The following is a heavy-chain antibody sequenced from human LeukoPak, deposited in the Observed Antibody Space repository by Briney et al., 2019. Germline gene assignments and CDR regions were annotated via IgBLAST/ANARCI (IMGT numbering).Heavy chain of an antibody. CDR2: IRSSSSYI. CDR1: GFTFSSYS. V-gene: IGHV3-21*01. Sequence: GGSLRLSCAACGFTFSSYSMNWGRQAPGKGLEWVSSIRSSSSYIYYADSVKGRFTISSDNDKNSLYLQMNSLRAEDTAVYYCASVYSSGWDLPFDYWGQGTLVTVSS. J-gene: IGHJ4*02. CDR3: ASVYSSGWDLPFDY. D-gene: IGHD6-19*01.